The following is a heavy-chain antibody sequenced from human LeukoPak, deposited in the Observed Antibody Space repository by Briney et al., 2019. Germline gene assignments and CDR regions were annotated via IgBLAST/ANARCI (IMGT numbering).Heavy chain of an antibody. CDR1: GGSISGYY. CDR2: IYYSGST. J-gene: IGHJ3*02. Sequence: KTSETLSLTCTVSGGSISGYYWSWIRQPPGKGLEWIGYIYYSGSTNYNPSLKSRVTISVDTSKNQFSLKLSSVTAADTAVYYCARHMDYYDSSGFYFDIWGQGTMVTVSS. V-gene: IGHV4-59*08. CDR3: ARHMDYYDSSGFYFDI. D-gene: IGHD3-22*01.